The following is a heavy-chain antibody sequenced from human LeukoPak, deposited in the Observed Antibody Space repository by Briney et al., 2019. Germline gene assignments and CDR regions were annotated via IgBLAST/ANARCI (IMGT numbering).Heavy chain of an antibody. Sequence: PSETLSLTCTVSGGSISSGDYYWSWIRQPPGKGLEWIGYIYYSGSTYYNPSLKSRLTISGDTSKNQFSLRLSSVTAADTAVYYCARGAWSSSIDYWGQGTLVTVSS. CDR2: IYYSGST. CDR1: GGSISSGDYY. D-gene: IGHD6-6*01. CDR3: ARGAWSSSIDY. J-gene: IGHJ4*02. V-gene: IGHV4-30-4*01.